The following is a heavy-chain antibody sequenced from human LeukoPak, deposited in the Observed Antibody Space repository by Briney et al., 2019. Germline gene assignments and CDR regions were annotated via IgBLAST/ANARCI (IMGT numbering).Heavy chain of an antibody. CDR3: AKDPDPYYDFWSGYSDDY. J-gene: IGHJ4*02. Sequence: GGSLRLSCAASGFILTSYGMHWVRQAPGKGLEWVAFIRYDGSIKFYADSVKGRFTISRDNSKNTLYLQMNSLRAEDTAVYYCAKDPDPYYDFWSGYSDDYWGQGTLVTVSS. V-gene: IGHV3-30*02. CDR2: IRYDGSIK. D-gene: IGHD3-3*01. CDR1: GFILTSYG.